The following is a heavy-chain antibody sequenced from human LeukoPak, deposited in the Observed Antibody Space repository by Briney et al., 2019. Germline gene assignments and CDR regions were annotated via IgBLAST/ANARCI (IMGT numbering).Heavy chain of an antibody. D-gene: IGHD1-26*01. CDR2: VNPSGGST. CDR3: ARSSAYYNEADI. CDR1: GYSFTSYY. Sequence: ASVKVSCKTSGYSFTSYYIHWVRQAPGQGLEWMGIVNPSGGSTTYAQKFQGRLTMASDTSTSTVYMELSSLRSEDTAMYYCARSSAYYNEADIWGQGTMVTVSS. J-gene: IGHJ3*02. V-gene: IGHV1-46*01.